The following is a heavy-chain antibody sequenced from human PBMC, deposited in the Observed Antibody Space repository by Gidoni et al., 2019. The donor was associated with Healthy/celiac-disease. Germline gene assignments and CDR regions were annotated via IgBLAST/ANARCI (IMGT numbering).Heavy chain of an antibody. CDR3: TRDPPGPYYDSSGYFDY. D-gene: IGHD3-22*01. CDR1: GFTFGDYA. Sequence: EVQLVESGGGLVQPGRSLRLSCTASGFTFGDYAMSWFRQAPGKGLEWVGFIRSKAYGGTTEYAASVKGRFTISRDDSKSIAYLQMNSLKTEDTAVYYCTRDPPGPYYDSSGYFDYWGQGTLVTVSS. V-gene: IGHV3-49*03. CDR2: IRSKAYGGTT. J-gene: IGHJ4*02.